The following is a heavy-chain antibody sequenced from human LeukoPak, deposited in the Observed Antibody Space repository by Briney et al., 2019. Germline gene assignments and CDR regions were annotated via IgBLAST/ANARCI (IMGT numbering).Heavy chain of an antibody. J-gene: IGHJ4*02. D-gene: IGHD2-21*01. CDR2: ISSSSSYI. CDR1: GFTFSSYS. V-gene: IGHV3-21*01. CDR3: ARHHIDDY. Sequence: GGSLRPSCAASGFTFSSYSMKWVRQAPGKGLEWVSSISSSSSYIYYADSVKGRFTISRDNAKNSLYLQMNSLRAEDTAVYYCARHHIDDYWGQGTLVTVSS.